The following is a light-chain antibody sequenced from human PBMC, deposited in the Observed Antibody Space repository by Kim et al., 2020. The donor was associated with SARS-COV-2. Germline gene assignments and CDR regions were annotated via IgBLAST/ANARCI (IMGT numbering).Light chain of an antibody. V-gene: IGLV3-1*01. CDR2: QDS. J-gene: IGLJ3*02. CDR3: QAWDSSTWV. CDR1: KLGDKY. Sequence: SYELTQPPSVSVSPGQTASITCYGDKLGDKYACWYQQKPGQSPLLVIYQDSKRPSGIPERFSGSNSGNTATLTISGTQAMDEADYYCQAWDSSTWVFGGG.